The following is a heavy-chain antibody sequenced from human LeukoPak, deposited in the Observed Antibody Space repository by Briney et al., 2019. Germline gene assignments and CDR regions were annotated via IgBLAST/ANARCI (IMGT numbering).Heavy chain of an antibody. V-gene: IGHV3-30*02. CDR2: IRIDGTNK. Sequence: GGSLRLSCAASGFTFTTYGMHWVRQAPGKGLEWVAFIRIDGTNKYYADSVKGRFTISRDISKNTLYIQMNSLRGEDTAVYYCARGHTYCSGGSCYDSGAFDYWGQGTLVTVSS. D-gene: IGHD2-15*01. J-gene: IGHJ4*02. CDR3: ARGHTYCSGGSCYDSGAFDY. CDR1: GFTFTTYG.